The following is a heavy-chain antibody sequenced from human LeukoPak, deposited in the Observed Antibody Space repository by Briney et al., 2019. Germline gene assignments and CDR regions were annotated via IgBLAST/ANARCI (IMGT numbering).Heavy chain of an antibody. J-gene: IGHJ4*02. CDR3: ARDHRRWEHTEIGY. D-gene: IGHD1-26*01. V-gene: IGHV4-30-4*01. CDR2: IYYSGST. Sequence: SETLSLTCTVSGGSISSGDYYWSWIRQPPGKGLEWIGYIYYSGSTYYNPSLKSRVTISVDTSKNQFSLKLSSVTAADTAVYYCARDHRRWEHTEIGYWGQGTLVTVSS. CDR1: GGSISSGDYY.